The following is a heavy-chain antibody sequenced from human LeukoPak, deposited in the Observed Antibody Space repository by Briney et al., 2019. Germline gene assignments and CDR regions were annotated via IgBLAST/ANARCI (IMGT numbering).Heavy chain of an antibody. CDR1: GFTFSSYA. Sequence: GGSLRLSCEASGFTFSSYAMSWVRQAPGKGLEWVSTIGGSGGSTYYADSVKGRFTISRDNSKNTLYLQMNSLRAEDTAVYYCAKGGYSSPFDPWGQGTLVTVSS. CDR2: IGGSGGST. D-gene: IGHD6-13*01. J-gene: IGHJ5*02. V-gene: IGHV3-23*01. CDR3: AKGGYSSPFDP.